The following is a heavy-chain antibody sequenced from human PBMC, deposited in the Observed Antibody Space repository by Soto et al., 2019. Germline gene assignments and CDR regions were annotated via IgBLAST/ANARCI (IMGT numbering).Heavy chain of an antibody. V-gene: IGHV1-18*01. Sequence: QVQLVQSGVEVKKPGAAVRVSCQASGYPCNKFGIHWVRQAPGQGLGWLGRMSGRSGDPNCASNFRDRNTMATDTSNNTAYMELRSLSSDDTAVYSCASEGGHRAGTHHYGLDVWGQGTTVTVSS. CDR2: MSGRSGDP. D-gene: IGHD1-1*01. CDR1: GYPCNKFG. CDR3: ASEGGHRAGTHHYGLDV. J-gene: IGHJ6*02.